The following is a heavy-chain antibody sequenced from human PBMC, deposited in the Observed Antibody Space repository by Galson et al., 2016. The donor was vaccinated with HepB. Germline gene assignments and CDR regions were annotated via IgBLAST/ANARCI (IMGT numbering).Heavy chain of an antibody. D-gene: IGHD5-18*01. Sequence: SVKVSCKASGGTFSKYAISWVRQAPGQGLEWVGGIIPIFGTANYAQKLQGRVTITADESTSTTQMELSSLRSEDTAVYYCASQYGYGPYFDHWGQGTLVTVSS. J-gene: IGHJ4*02. V-gene: IGHV1-69*13. CDR1: GGTFSKYA. CDR2: IIPIFGTA. CDR3: ASQYGYGPYFDH.